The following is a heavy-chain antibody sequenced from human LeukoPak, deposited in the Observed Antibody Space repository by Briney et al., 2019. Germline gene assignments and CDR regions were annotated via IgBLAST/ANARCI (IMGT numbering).Heavy chain of an antibody. CDR2: INPNSGGT. D-gene: IGHD6-6*01. Sequence: ASVKVSCKASGYTSTGYYMHWVRQAPGQGLEWMGWINPNSGGTNYAQKFQGRVTMTRDTSISTAYMELSRLRSDDTAVYYCAREGRLYSSSKVYYFDYWGQGTLVTVSS. CDR1: GYTSTGYY. CDR3: AREGRLYSSSKVYYFDY. J-gene: IGHJ4*02. V-gene: IGHV1-2*02.